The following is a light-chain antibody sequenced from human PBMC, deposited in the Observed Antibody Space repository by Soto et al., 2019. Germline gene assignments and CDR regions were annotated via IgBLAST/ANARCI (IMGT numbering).Light chain of an antibody. CDR3: QSFDTSPGV. CDR1: SSNIGAGYD. CDR2: GNN. V-gene: IGLV1-40*01. J-gene: IGLJ1*01. Sequence: QSVLTQPPSVSGAPRQRVTISCTGSSSNIGAGYDVHWYQQLPGTAPKLLIYGNNNRPSGVPDRFAGSKSGTSASLAITGLQAEDEADYYCQSFDTSPGVFGTGTKLTVL.